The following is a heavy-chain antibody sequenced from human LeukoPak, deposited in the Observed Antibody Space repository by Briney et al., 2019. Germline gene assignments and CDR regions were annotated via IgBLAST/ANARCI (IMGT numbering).Heavy chain of an antibody. CDR3: ARHEPSSFYYESRGNWFDP. D-gene: IGHD3-22*01. J-gene: IGHJ5*02. CDR1: GDSITRRGYF. V-gene: IGHV4-39*01. Sequence: SETLSLICTVSGDSITRRGYFWGWIRQRPGEGLERIGIASNTGNTYYNPSLKSRVTISVATSDNQVSLTIASVTAADTAIYYCARHEPSSFYYESRGNWFDPWGQGALVTVSS. CDR2: ASNTGNT.